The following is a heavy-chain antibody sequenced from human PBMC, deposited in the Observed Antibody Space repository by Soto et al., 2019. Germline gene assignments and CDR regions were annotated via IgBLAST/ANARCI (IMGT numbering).Heavy chain of an antibody. CDR3: ARDHTEYCSGGSCYWFDP. Sequence: PGCSLRLSCAASGVTFRRYAMHGVRQAPGKGLEWVAVIWYDGSNKYYADSVKGRFTISRDNSKNTLYLQMNSLRAEDTAVYYCARDHTEYCSGGSCYWFDPWGQGTLVTVSS. CDR2: IWYDGSNK. CDR1: GVTFRRYA. J-gene: IGHJ5*02. V-gene: IGHV3-33*08. D-gene: IGHD2-15*01.